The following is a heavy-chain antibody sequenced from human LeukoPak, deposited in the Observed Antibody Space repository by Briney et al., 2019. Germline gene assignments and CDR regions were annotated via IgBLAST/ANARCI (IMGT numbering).Heavy chain of an antibody. J-gene: IGHJ4*02. D-gene: IGHD3-22*01. Sequence: PSETLSLTCTVSGGSISSYYWSWIRQPPGKGLEWIGYIYYSGSTNYNPSLKSRVTISVDTSKNQFSLKLSSVTAADTAVYYCASTGKYYYDSSGYAYWGQGTLVTVSS. CDR2: IYYSGST. CDR3: ASTGKYYYDSSGYAY. CDR1: GGSISSYY. V-gene: IGHV4-59*08.